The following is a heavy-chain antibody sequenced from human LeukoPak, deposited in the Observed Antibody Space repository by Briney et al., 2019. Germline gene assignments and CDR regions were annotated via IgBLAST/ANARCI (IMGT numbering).Heavy chain of an antibody. CDR2: IKSKTDGGTT. CDR3: TTAVRRYSSVDY. CDR1: GLTFSNAW. Sequence: PGGSLRLSCAASGLTFSNAWMSWVRQAPGKGLEWVGRIKSKTDGGTTEYAAPVKGRFIISRDDSRNTLYLQMNSLKPEDTAVYYCTTAVRRYSSVDYWGQGTLVTVSS. J-gene: IGHJ4*02. V-gene: IGHV3-15*01. D-gene: IGHD6-19*01.